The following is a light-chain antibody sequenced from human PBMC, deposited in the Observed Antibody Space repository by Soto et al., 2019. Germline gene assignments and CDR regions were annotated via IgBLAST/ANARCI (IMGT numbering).Light chain of an antibody. J-gene: IGKJ3*01. CDR3: QQYGGSPIFT. Sequence: EIVLTQSPGTLSLSPGERATLSCRASQSISNSYLAWYQQKPGQAPRLLIYGASSRATGIPDRFSGSGSGTDFTLTISRLEPEDFAVYYYQQYGGSPIFTFGPGTKVDIK. CDR1: QSISNSY. V-gene: IGKV3-20*01. CDR2: GAS.